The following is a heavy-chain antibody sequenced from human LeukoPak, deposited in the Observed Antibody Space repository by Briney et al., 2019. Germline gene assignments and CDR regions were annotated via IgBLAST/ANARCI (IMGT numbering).Heavy chain of an antibody. D-gene: IGHD2-2*01. V-gene: IGHV3-30-3*01. CDR2: ISYDGSNK. CDR1: GFTFSSYA. Sequence: GGSLRLSCAASGFTFSSYAMHWVRQAPGKGLEWVAVISYDGSNKYYADSVKGRFTISRDNSKNTLYLQMNSLRAEDTAVYYCAREFGLYCSSTSCAEIPNYDYYGMDVWGQGTTVTVSS. CDR3: AREFGLYCSSTSCAEIPNYDYYGMDV. J-gene: IGHJ6*02.